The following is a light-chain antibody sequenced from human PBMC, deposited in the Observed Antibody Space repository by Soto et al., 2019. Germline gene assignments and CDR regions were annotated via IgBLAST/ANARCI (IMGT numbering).Light chain of an antibody. V-gene: IGKV3-20*01. CDR1: QSVNSDY. J-gene: IGKJ4*01. CDR2: GAS. CDR3: QQRGT. Sequence: EIVLTQSPGTQSLSPGERATLSCRASQSVNSDYLAWYQQIPGQAPRLLIYGASNRATGIPDRFSASGSGTDFTLTITRLEPEDFAVYYCQQRGTFGGGTKVEIK.